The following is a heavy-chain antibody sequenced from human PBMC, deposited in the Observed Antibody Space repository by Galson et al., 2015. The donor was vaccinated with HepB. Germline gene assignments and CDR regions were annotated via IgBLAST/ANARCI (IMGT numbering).Heavy chain of an antibody. CDR1: GGSISSSSYY. J-gene: IGHJ4*02. D-gene: IGHD3-3*01. CDR2: IYYSGST. V-gene: IGHV4-39*01. CDR3: ARQGYDFWSGYYVGFDY. Sequence: SETLSLTCTVSGGSISSSSYYWGWIRQPPGKGLEWIGSIYYSGSTYYNPSLKSRVTISVDTSKNQFSLKLSSVTAADTAVYYCARQGYDFWSGYYVGFDYWGQGTLVTVSS.